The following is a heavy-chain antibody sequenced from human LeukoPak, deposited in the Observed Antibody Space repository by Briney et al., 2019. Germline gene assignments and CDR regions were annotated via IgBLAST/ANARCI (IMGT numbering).Heavy chain of an antibody. CDR3: ARAGGYCSGGSCPPYYYYGMDV. D-gene: IGHD2-15*01. CDR1: GGSFSGYY. Sequence: ASETLSLTCAVYGGSFSGYYWSWIRQPPEKGLEWIGEINHSGSTNYNPSLKSRVTISVDTSKNQFSLKLSSVTAADTAVYYCARAGGYCSGGSCPPYYYYGMDVWGQGTTVTVSS. CDR2: INHSGST. V-gene: IGHV4-34*01. J-gene: IGHJ6*02.